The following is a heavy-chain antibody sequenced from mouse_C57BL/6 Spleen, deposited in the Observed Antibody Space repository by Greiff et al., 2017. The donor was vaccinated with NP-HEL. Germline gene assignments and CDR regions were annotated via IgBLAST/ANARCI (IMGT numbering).Heavy chain of an antibody. CDR2: IDPETGGT. CDR1: SYTFTDYE. J-gene: IGHJ2*01. Sequence: QVQLQQSGAELVRPGASVTLSCKASSYTFTDYEMHWVKQTPVHGLEWIGAIDPETGGTAYNQKFKGKAILTADKSSSTAYMELRSLTSEDSAVYYCTRLLRPYFDYWGQGTTLTVSS. CDR3: TRLLRPYFDY. V-gene: IGHV1-15*01. D-gene: IGHD1-2*01.